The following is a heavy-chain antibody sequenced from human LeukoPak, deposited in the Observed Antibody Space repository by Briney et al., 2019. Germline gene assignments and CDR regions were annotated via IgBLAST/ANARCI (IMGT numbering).Heavy chain of an antibody. Sequence: ASVTGSCKVSGYTLTELSMHWVRQAPGKGLEWMGGFDPEDGETIYAQKFQGRVTMTEDTSTDTAYMELSSLRSEDTAVYYCATVVVVVPAARWFDPWGEGTLVTVSS. CDR3: ATVVVVVPAARWFDP. CDR2: FDPEDGET. J-gene: IGHJ5*02. V-gene: IGHV1-24*01. D-gene: IGHD2-2*01. CDR1: GYTLTELS.